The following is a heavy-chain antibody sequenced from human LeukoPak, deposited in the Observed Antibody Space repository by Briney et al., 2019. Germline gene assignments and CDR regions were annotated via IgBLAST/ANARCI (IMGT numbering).Heavy chain of an antibody. Sequence: SETLSLTCTASSGSISSSSSYYWGWIRQRAGKGLAWIGSIYYSGRTYYTPALKSRVTISVDTSKNQFSLKLSSVTAADTAVYYCARHLKGYCSNGVCSDAFNTWGQGTMVTVSS. CDR2: IYYSGRT. V-gene: IGHV4-39*01. J-gene: IGHJ3*02. CDR1: SGSISSSSSYY. CDR3: ARHLKGYCSNGVCSDAFNT. D-gene: IGHD2-8*01.